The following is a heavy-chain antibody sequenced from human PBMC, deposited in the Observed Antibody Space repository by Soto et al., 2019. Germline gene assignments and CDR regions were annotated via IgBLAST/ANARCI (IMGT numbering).Heavy chain of an antibody. CDR3: ARDGGDCSSTSCPMHRFDP. CDR2: ISPNSGGT. D-gene: IGHD2-2*01. Sequence: ASVKVSCKASGYTFTGYYMHWVRQAPGQGXEWMGWISPNSGGTNYAQKFQGRVTMTRDTSISTAYMELSRLRSDDTAVYYCARDGGDCSSTSCPMHRFDPWGQGTLVAVSS. CDR1: GYTFTGYY. V-gene: IGHV1-2*02. J-gene: IGHJ5*02.